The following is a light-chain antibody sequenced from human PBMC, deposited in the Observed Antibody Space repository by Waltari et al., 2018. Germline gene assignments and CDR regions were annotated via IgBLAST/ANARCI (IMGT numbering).Light chain of an antibody. CDR3: QSFDNRLSGVVV. J-gene: IGLJ2*01. CDR1: TSNIRAGHD. V-gene: IGLV1-40*01. CDR2: GNN. Sequence: QSVLTQPPSVSGTPGQRVTIPCSGSTSNIRAGHDLHWYQHLPGTAPKTLLYGNNIRPPGGPARCSGAKSGTSAALAITGLQADDEADYFCQSFDNRLSGVVVFGGGTKLAVL.